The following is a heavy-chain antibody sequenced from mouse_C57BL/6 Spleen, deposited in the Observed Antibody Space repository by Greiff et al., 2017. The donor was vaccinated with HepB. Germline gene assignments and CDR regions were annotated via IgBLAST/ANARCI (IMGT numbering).Heavy chain of an antibody. CDR1: GYTFTSYW. CDR2: IDPSDSYT. Sequence: QVQLKQPGAELVMPGASVKLSCKASGYTFTSYWMHWVKQRPGQGLEWIGEIDPSDSYTNYNQKFKGKSTLTVDKPSSTAYMQLSSLTSEDSAVYYCARKGRDGSWFAYWGQGTLVTVSA. CDR3: ARKGRDGSWFAY. D-gene: IGHD2-3*01. V-gene: IGHV1-69*01. J-gene: IGHJ3*01.